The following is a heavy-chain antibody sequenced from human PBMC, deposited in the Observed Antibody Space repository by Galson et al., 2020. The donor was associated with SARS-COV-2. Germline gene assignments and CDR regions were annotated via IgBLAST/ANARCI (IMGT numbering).Heavy chain of an antibody. Sequence: SETLSLTCTVSGGSISSSSYYWGWIRQPPGKGLEWIGSIYYSGSTYYNPSLKSRVTISVDTSKNQFSLKLSSVTAADTAVYYCARRKVSGGYGGDYFDYWGQGTLVTVSS. J-gene: IGHJ4*02. CDR2: IYYSGST. CDR1: GGSISSSSYY. D-gene: IGHD5-12*01. V-gene: IGHV4-39*01. CDR3: ARRKVSGGYGGDYFDY.